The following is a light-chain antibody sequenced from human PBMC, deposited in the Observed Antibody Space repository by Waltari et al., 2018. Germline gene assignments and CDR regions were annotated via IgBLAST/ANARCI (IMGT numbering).Light chain of an antibody. CDR1: QGISSY. Sequence: AIRMTQSPSSFSASTGDRVTITCRASQGISSYLAWYQQKPGKAPKLLIYAASTMQSGVPSRFSGSGSGTDFTLTISCLQSEDFAVYYCQQYNNWPYTFGQGTKLEIK. CDR3: QQYNNWPYT. CDR2: AAS. V-gene: IGKV1-8*01. J-gene: IGKJ2*01.